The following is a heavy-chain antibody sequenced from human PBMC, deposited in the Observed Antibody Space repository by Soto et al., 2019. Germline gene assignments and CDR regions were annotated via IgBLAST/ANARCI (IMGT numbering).Heavy chain of an antibody. J-gene: IGHJ4*02. CDR3: ARDALAYGSGSPFDY. D-gene: IGHD3-10*01. Sequence: GGSLRLSCAASGFSFSDYSMNWVRQAPGKGLEWVSSISSSSIYIYYADSLKGRFTISRDNAKNSLFLQMNSLRAEDTAVYYCARDALAYGSGSPFDYWGQGTLVTVSS. V-gene: IGHV3-21*01. CDR2: ISSSSIYI. CDR1: GFSFSDYS.